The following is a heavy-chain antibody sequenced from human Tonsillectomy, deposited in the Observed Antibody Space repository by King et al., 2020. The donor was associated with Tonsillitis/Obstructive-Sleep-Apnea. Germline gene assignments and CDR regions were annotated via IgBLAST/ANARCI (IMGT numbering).Heavy chain of an antibody. J-gene: IGHJ4*02. CDR1: GFTFSDYY. V-gene: IGHV3-11*01. CDR3: ARXSDXXXXXXXXY. CDR2: ISSSGRAI. D-gene: IGHD5-18*01. Sequence: QLQESGGGLVKPGGSLRLACAASGFTFSDYYMSWIRQAPGKGLEWVSYISSSGRAIYYADSVKGRFTISRDNAKNLLYLQMNSLRAEDTAVYYCARXSDXXXXXXXXYXXQGTLITVSS.